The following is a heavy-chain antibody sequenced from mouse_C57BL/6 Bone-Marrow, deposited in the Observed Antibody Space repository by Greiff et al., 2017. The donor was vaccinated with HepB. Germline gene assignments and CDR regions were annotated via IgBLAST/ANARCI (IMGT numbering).Heavy chain of an antibody. Sequence: VQLQQPGAELVKPGASVKMSCKASGYTFTSYWITWVKQRPGQGLEWIGDIYPGSGSTNYNEKFKSKATLTVDTSSSTAYMQLSSLTSEDSAVYYCARCYYGSSSYWYFGVWGTGTTVTVSS. CDR3: ARCYYGSSSYWYFGV. J-gene: IGHJ1*03. V-gene: IGHV1-55*01. CDR2: IYPGSGST. D-gene: IGHD1-1*01. CDR1: GYTFTSYW.